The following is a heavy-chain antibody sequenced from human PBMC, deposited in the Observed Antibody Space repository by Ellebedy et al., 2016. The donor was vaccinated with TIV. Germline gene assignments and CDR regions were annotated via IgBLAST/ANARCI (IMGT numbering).Heavy chain of an antibody. CDR1: GFTFSSYW. CDR3: ARDREWIVFDHYYGMDV. D-gene: IGHD2-2*03. Sequence: PGGSLRLSCVASGFTFSSYWMHWVRQAPGKGLAWVSRINSDGTSTTYADSVKGRFTISRDNAKNTLYLQMNSLRGEDTAVYYCARDREWIVFDHYYGMDVWGQGTTVTVSS. J-gene: IGHJ6*02. V-gene: IGHV3-74*03. CDR2: INSDGTST.